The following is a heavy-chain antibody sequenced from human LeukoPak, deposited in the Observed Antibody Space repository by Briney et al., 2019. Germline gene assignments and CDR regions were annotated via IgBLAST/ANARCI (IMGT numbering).Heavy chain of an antibody. CDR3: ARGGFGFGELVPSDWFDP. CDR2: INHSGST. J-gene: IGHJ5*02. CDR1: GGSFSGYY. V-gene: IGHV4-34*01. Sequence: SETLSLTCAVYGGSFSGYYWSWIRQPPGKGLEWIGEINHSGSTNYNPSLKSRVTISVDTSKNQFSLKLSSVTAADTAVYYCARGGFGFGELVPSDWFDPWGQGTLVTVSS. D-gene: IGHD3-10*01.